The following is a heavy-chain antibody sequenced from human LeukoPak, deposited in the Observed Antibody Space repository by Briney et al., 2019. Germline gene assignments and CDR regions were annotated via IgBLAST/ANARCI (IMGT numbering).Heavy chain of an antibody. CDR2: ISTSGST. V-gene: IGHV4-4*07. D-gene: IGHD5-18*01. J-gene: IGHJ5*02. CDR1: GGSISSYY. Sequence: SETLSLTCTVSGGSISSYYWSWIRQPAGKGLEWIGRISTSGSTNYNPSLKSRVTMSVDTSTNQFSLKLSSVTAADTAVYYCARGGYSYDLDNWFDPWGQGTLVTVSS. CDR3: ARGGYSYDLDNWFDP.